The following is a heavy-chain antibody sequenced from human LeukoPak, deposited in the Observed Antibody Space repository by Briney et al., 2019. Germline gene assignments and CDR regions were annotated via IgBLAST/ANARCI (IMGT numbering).Heavy chain of an antibody. Sequence: GGSLRLSCAASGFTFSSYAMSWVRQAPGKGLEWVSAISGSGGSTYYADSVKGRFTISRDNSKNTLYLQLNSLRAEDTAVYYCAKTHISSSTLFDYWGQGTLVTVSS. J-gene: IGHJ4*02. CDR3: AKTHISSSTLFDY. CDR1: GFTFSSYA. CDR2: ISGSGGST. V-gene: IGHV3-23*01. D-gene: IGHD6-6*01.